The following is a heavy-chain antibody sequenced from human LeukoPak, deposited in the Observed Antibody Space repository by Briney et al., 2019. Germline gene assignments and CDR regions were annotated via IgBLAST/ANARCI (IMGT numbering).Heavy chain of an antibody. Sequence: SETLSLTCTVSGGSISSYYWNWIRQPPGKGLEWIGYIYYSGSTNYNPSLKSRVTISVDTSKNQFSLKLSSVTAADTAVYYCARGRIAAAAPFDYWGQGTLVTVSS. J-gene: IGHJ4*02. CDR2: IYYSGST. V-gene: IGHV4-59*12. D-gene: IGHD6-13*01. CDR1: GGSISSYY. CDR3: ARGRIAAAAPFDY.